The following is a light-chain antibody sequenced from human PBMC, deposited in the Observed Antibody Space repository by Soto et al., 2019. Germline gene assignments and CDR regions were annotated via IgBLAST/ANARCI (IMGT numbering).Light chain of an antibody. CDR3: QQYGSSPWT. CDR2: DTS. Sequence: EIVLTQSPATLSLSPGERAALSCGASQSVSSNYLAWYQQKPGLAPRLLIYDTSRRATGIPDRFSGSGSGADFILSISRLEPEDFAVYCCQQYGSSPWTFGQGTKVEIK. V-gene: IGKV3D-20*01. CDR1: QSVSSNY. J-gene: IGKJ1*01.